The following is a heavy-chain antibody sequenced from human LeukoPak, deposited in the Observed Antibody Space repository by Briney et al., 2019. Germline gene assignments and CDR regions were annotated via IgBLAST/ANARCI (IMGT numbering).Heavy chain of an antibody. V-gene: IGHV3-23*01. D-gene: IGHD5-12*01. CDR3: AKRATMSGATYYFDY. CDR2: ISGSGDST. J-gene: IGHJ4*02. CDR1: GFTFSSYA. Sequence: GGSLRLSCAASGFTFSSYAMSWVRQAPGKGLEWVSGISGSGDSTYYADSVKGRFTISRDNSKNTLYLQMNRLRAEDTAVYYCAKRATMSGATYYFDYWGQGTLVTVSS.